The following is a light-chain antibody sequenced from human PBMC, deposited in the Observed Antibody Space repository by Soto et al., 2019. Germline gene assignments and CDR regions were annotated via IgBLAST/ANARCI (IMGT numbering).Light chain of an antibody. CDR1: SFNVGGNT. CDR2: SNN. CDR3: ASWDDSLNGVV. Sequence: QLVLTQPPSASGTPGQRVTMSCSGSSFNVGGNTVNWYQQVTGTAPKLLINSNNQRPSGVPDRFSGSKSGTSASLAISGLQSEDEADYYCASWDDSLNGVVFGGGTKLTVL. J-gene: IGLJ2*01. V-gene: IGLV1-44*01.